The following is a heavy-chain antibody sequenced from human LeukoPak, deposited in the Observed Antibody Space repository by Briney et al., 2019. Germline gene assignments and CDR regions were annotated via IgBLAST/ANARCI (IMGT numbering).Heavy chain of an antibody. Sequence: PGGSLRVSCAASGFTFSSYWMTWVRQAPGKGLEWVANIKQDGSEKYYVDSVKGRFTISRDNAKNSLYLQMNSLRAKDTAVYYCATNYMARGVLPDYWGQGTLVTVSS. CDR3: ATNYMARGVLPDY. D-gene: IGHD3-10*01. J-gene: IGHJ4*02. CDR1: GFTFSSYW. CDR2: IKQDGSEK. V-gene: IGHV3-7*01.